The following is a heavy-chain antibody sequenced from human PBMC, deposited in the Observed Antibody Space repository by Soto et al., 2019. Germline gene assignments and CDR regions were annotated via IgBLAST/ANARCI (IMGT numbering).Heavy chain of an antibody. V-gene: IGHV3-30-3*01. CDR2: ISYDGSNK. D-gene: IGHD3-22*01. CDR3: ARDIKATYYYDSSGYGDY. CDR1: GFTFSSYA. J-gene: IGHJ4*02. Sequence: QVQLVESGGGVVQPGRSLRLSCAASGFTFSSYAMHWVRQAPGKGLEWVAVISYDGSNKYYADSVKGRFTISRDNSKNTLYLQMNSLRAEDTAVYYCARDIKATYYYDSSGYGDYWGQGTLVTVSS.